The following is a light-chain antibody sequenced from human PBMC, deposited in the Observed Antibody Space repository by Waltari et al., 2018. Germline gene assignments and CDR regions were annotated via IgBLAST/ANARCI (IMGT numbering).Light chain of an antibody. V-gene: IGKV3-20*01. CDR1: QSVNSNY. CDR2: GIS. Sequence: EIVLTQSPGTLSLSPGERATLSCRASQSVNSNYLAWYQQKPGQAPRLLIYGISSRATGIPDRFSGSWSGTDFTLTISRLEPEDCAVYYCQQYGSSPRTFGQGTKVEIK. J-gene: IGKJ1*01. CDR3: QQYGSSPRT.